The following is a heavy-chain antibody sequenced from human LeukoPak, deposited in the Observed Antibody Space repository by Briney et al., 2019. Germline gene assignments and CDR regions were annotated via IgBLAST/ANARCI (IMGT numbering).Heavy chain of an antibody. CDR2: IILIFGTA. CDR3: ARGPPTAQYFQH. J-gene: IGHJ1*01. D-gene: IGHD1-1*01. Sequence: SVKVSCKASGGTFSSYAISWVRQAPGQGLEWMGGIILIFGTANYAQKFQGRVTITTDESTSTAYMELSSLRSEDTAVYYCARGPPTAQYFQHWGQGTLVTVSS. CDR1: GGTFSSYA. V-gene: IGHV1-69*05.